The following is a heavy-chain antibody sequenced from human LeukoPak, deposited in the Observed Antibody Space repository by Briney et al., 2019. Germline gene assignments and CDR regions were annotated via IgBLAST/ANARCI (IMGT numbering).Heavy chain of an antibody. Sequence: GGSLRLSCAASGFTFSSYSMNWVRQAPGKGLEWVSYISSSSSTIYYADSVKGRFTISRDNAKNSLYLQMNSLRAEATAVYYCAREEGLAVAPQYGMDVWGQGTTVTVSS. CDR2: ISSSSSTI. V-gene: IGHV3-48*01. J-gene: IGHJ6*02. D-gene: IGHD6-19*01. CDR1: GFTFSSYS. CDR3: AREEGLAVAPQYGMDV.